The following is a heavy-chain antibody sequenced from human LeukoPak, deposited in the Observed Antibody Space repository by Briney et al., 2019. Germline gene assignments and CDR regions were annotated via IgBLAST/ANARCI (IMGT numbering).Heavy chain of an antibody. CDR2: ISGSVGST. CDR3: AKERGYGYNHIDY. CDR1: GFPFSSYA. D-gene: IGHD5-24*01. Sequence: GGSLRLSCEASGFPFSSYAMNWVRQAPEKGLEWVSTISGSVGSTYYTDSVKGPFTISRDKSKNTVYLQMYSLRAEDTAVYYCAKERGYGYNHIDYWGEGTLVTVSS. V-gene: IGHV3-23*01. J-gene: IGHJ4*02.